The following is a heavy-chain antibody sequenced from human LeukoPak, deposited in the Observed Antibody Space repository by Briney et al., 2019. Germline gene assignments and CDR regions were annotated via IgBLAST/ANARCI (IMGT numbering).Heavy chain of an antibody. CDR3: ARSPRSYYDSSGYYRYMDV. V-gene: IGHV3-7*02. CDR2: IKQDGSEK. CDR1: GFTFSSYW. Sequence: GGSLRLSCAASGFTFSSYWMSWVRQAPGKGLEWVANIKQDGSEKYYVDSVKGRFTISRDNAKNSLYLQMNSLRAEDTAVYYCARSPRSYYDSSGYYRYMDVWGKGTTVTVS. J-gene: IGHJ6*03. D-gene: IGHD3-22*01.